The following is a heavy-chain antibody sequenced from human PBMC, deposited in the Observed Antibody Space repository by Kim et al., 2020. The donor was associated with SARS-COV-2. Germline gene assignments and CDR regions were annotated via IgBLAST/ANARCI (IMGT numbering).Heavy chain of an antibody. Sequence: YAGSVKGRFTISRDNSKSTLFLQMDSLRAEDTAIYYCTKSPSTFGFTLHFWGQGTLVAVYS. V-gene: IGHV3-30*02. J-gene: IGHJ4*02. CDR3: TKSPSTFGFTLHF. D-gene: IGHD3-10*01.